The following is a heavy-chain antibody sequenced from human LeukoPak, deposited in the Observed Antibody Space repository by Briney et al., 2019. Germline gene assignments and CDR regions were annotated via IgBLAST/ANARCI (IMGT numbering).Heavy chain of an antibody. V-gene: IGHV4-59*01. CDR3: ARGKRGYSGYDLSSPLYY. Sequence: PSETLSLTCTVSGGSISSCYWSWIRQPPGKGLEWIGYMYYSGSTNYNPSLKSRVTISVDTSKNQFSLKLSSVTAADTAVYYCARGKRGYSGYDLSSPLYYWGQGTLVTVST. CDR1: GGSISSCY. J-gene: IGHJ4*02. D-gene: IGHD5-12*01. CDR2: MYYSGST.